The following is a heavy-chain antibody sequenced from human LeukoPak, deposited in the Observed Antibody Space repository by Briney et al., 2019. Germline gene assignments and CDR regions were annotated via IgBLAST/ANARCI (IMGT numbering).Heavy chain of an antibody. CDR3: ARSMSTVTTRYFDL. CDR1: GFTFDDYG. Sequence: PGGSLRLSCAAFGFTFDDYGLIWVRQAPGKGLEWVSYITWNGARTHYADSVKGRVTISRDNAKYSLYLEMNSLRAEDTALYYCARSMSTVTTRYFDLWGRGTLVTVSS. J-gene: IGHJ2*01. CDR2: ITWNGART. D-gene: IGHD4-17*01. V-gene: IGHV3-20*04.